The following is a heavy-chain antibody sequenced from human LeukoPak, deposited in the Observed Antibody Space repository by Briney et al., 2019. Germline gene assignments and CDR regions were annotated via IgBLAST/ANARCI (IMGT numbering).Heavy chain of an antibody. CDR2: IKQEGSEK. Sequence: RGSLRLSCAPSVFTFSSDWVSWVRQAPGEGREWVANIKQEGSEKYYVDSVKGRFTISRDNAKNSLYLQMNSLRAEDTAVYYCARDSPPGTLDYYYYYMDVWGKGTTVTVSS. CDR3: ARDSPPGTLDYYYYYMDV. V-gene: IGHV3-7*01. J-gene: IGHJ6*03. CDR1: VFTFSSDW.